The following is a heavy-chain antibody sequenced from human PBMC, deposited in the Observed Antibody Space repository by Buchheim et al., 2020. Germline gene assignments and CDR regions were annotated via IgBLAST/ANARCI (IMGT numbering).Heavy chain of an antibody. D-gene: IGHD4-23*01. CDR1: GGSFSGYY. CDR3: ARGLVNRSGQDV. CDR2: INHSGST. Sequence: QVQLQQWGAGLLKPSETLSLTCAVYGGSFSGYYWSWIRQPPGKGLEWIGEINHSGSTNYNPSLKSRVTISVDKSKNQFSLKLSSVTAADTAVYYCARGLVNRSGQDVWGQGTT. V-gene: IGHV4-34*01. J-gene: IGHJ6*02.